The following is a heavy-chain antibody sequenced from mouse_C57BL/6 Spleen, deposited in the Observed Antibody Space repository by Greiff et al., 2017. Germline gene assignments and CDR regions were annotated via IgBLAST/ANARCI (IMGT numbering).Heavy chain of an antibody. Sequence: QVQLKQPGAELVKPGASVKMSCKASGYTFTSYWITWVKQRPGQGLEWIGDIYPGSGSTNYNEKFKSKATLTVDKSSSTAYMQLSSLTSDDSAVYYCARRGYGNYFFDDWGQGTTLTVSS. CDR2: IYPGSGST. CDR3: ARRGYGNYFFDD. V-gene: IGHV1-55*01. CDR1: GYTFTSYW. D-gene: IGHD2-1*01. J-gene: IGHJ2*01.